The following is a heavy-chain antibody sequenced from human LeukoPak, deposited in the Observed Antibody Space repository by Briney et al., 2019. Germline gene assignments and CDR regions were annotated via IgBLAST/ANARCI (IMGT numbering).Heavy chain of an antibody. CDR1: GGSISSGGYS. Sequence: SETLSLTCAVSGGSISSGGYSWSWIRQPPGKGLEWIGYIYYSGSTYYNPSLKSRVTISVDTSKNQFSLKLSSVTAADTAVYYCARDIVGAAYYWFDPWGQGTLVTVSS. J-gene: IGHJ5*02. D-gene: IGHD1-26*01. CDR2: IYYSGST. CDR3: ARDIVGAAYYWFDP. V-gene: IGHV4-31*11.